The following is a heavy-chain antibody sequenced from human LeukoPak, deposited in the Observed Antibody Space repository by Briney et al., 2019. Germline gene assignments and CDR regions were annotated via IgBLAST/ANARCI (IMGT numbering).Heavy chain of an antibody. D-gene: IGHD3-3*01. CDR3: ARTFYDFWSGFSNYDSFHI. Sequence: ASVKVSCKASGYTFTNYGIIWVRQAPGRGLEWMGWNSACNDNTNYAQKFQGRVTMTTDTSTNTAYMELRSLTSDDTAVYYCARTFYDFWSGFSNYDSFHIWGQGTLVTVSS. CDR1: GYTFTNYG. J-gene: IGHJ3*02. CDR2: NSACNDNT. V-gene: IGHV1-18*01.